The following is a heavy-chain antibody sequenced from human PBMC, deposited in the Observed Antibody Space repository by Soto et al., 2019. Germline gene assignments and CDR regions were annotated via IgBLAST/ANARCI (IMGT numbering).Heavy chain of an antibody. J-gene: IGHJ3*02. Sequence: GGSLRFSCAASGFTFSSYAMSWVRQAPGKGLEWVSAISGSGGSTYYADSVKGRFTISRDNSKNTLYLQMNSLRAEDTAVYYCAKVPFTYDSSGYYTGLDAFDIWGQGTMVTVSS. CDR2: ISGSGGST. CDR1: GFTFSSYA. D-gene: IGHD3-22*01. CDR3: AKVPFTYDSSGYYTGLDAFDI. V-gene: IGHV3-23*01.